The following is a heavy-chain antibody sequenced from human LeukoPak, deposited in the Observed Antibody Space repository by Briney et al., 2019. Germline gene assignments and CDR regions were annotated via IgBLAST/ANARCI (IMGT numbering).Heavy chain of an antibody. CDR1: GYTFTGYY. V-gene: IGHV1-2*02. CDR3: ARDLLATPNGGYDDINSFDM. J-gene: IGHJ4*02. Sequence: ASVKVSCKASGYTFTGYYMHWVRQAPGQGLEWMVWMNPNSCGTNYAQKFQGRVSMTVDTSTNTASMELRSLRSDDTAVYYSARDLLATPNGGYDDINSFDMWGQGTLVIVSS. CDR2: MNPNSCGT. D-gene: IGHD5-12*01.